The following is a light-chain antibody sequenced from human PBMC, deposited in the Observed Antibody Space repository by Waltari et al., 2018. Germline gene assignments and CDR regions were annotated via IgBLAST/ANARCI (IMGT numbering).Light chain of an antibody. CDR1: QTILYSPTNRNN. V-gene: IGKV4-1*01. CDR2: WAS. J-gene: IGKJ4*01. CDR3: QQYITTLT. Sequence: DFVMTQSPDSLAVSLGERATINCKSSQTILYSPTNRNNLAWYQQRPGQPPKLLIYWASVRASGVPNRFSGSGSGTDVTLTISSLQPEDVAVYYCQQYITTLTFGGGTKVEIK.